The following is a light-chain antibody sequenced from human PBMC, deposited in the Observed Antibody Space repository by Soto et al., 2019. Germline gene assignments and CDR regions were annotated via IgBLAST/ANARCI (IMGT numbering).Light chain of an antibody. CDR1: QSISSAY. CDR3: QQYGTSPMYS. CDR2: STS. V-gene: IGKV3-20*01. J-gene: IGKJ2*01. Sequence: EIVLTQSPGTLSLSPGERATLSCRASQSISSAYFAWYQHKPGQAPRLLIYSTSLRATGIPDRFSGSGSGTDFTLSISRLEPEDFAVYYCQQYGTSPMYSFGQGTKLEIK.